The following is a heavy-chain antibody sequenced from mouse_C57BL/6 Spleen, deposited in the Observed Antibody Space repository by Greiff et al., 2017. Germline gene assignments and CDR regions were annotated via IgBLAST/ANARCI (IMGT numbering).Heavy chain of an antibody. CDR3: ANYYGSSYDFDY. J-gene: IGHJ2*01. Sequence: VQLQQSGPVLVKPGASVKMSCKASGYTFTDYYMNWVKQSHGKSLEWIGVINPYNGGTSYNQKFKGKATLTVDKSSSTAYMELNSLTSEDSAVYYCANYYGSSYDFDYWGQGTTLTVSS. V-gene: IGHV1-19*01. D-gene: IGHD1-1*01. CDR1: GYTFTDYY. CDR2: INPYNGGT.